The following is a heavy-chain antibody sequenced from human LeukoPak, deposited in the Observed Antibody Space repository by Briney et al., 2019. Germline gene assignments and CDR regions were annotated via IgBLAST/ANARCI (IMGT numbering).Heavy chain of an antibody. Sequence: GGSLRLSCAASGFIFSSYGMHWVRQAPGKGLEWVAFIRYDGTNKYYADSVKGRFTISRDNSKNTLYLQMNSLRAEDTAVYYCARDGSGSYNSFDNWGQGTLVTVSS. CDR1: GFIFSSYG. J-gene: IGHJ4*02. D-gene: IGHD3-10*01. CDR3: ARDGSGSYNSFDN. V-gene: IGHV3-30*02. CDR2: IRYDGTNK.